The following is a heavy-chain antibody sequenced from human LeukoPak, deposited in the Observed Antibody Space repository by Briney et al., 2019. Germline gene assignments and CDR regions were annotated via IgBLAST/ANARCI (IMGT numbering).Heavy chain of an antibody. J-gene: IGHJ6*02. V-gene: IGHV4-59*08. Sequence: SETLSLTCTVSGGSISSYYWSWIRRPPGKGLEWIGYIYYSGSTNYNPSLKSRVTISVDTPKNQFSLKLSSVTAADTAVYYCARHRGFGDYYYYGMDVWGQGTTVTVSS. CDR2: IYYSGST. CDR3: ARHRGFGDYYYYGMDV. CDR1: GGSISSYY. D-gene: IGHD3-22*01.